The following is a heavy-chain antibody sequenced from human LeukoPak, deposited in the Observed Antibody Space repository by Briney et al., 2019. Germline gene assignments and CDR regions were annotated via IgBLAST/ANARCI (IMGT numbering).Heavy chain of an antibody. CDR1: GGTFSSYA. Sequence: SVRVSCKASGGTFSSYAISWVRQAPGQGLEWMGRIIPIFGTANYAQKFQGRVTITTDESTSTAYMELSSLRSEDTAVYYCAGGIVMATTEYSYWGQGTLVTVSS. J-gene: IGHJ4*02. D-gene: IGHD5-24*01. CDR2: IIPIFGTA. V-gene: IGHV1-69*05. CDR3: AGGIVMATTEYSY.